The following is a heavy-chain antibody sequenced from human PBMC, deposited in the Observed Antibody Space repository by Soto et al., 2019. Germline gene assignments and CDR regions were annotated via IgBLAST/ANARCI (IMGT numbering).Heavy chain of an antibody. V-gene: IGHV4-34*01. Sequence: QVQLQQWGAGLLKPSETLSLTCAVYGGSFSGYYWSWIRQPPGKGLEWIGEINHSGSTNYNPSLKSRVPIAGDTSKNQFSLKLSSVTAADTAVYYCARGLVITMVRGGKKFDYWGQGTLVTVSS. CDR2: INHSGST. CDR1: GGSFSGYY. D-gene: IGHD3-10*01. J-gene: IGHJ4*02. CDR3: ARGLVITMVRGGKKFDY.